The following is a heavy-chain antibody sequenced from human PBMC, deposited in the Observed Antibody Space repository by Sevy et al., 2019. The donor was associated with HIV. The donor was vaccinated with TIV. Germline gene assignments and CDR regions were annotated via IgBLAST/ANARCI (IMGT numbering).Heavy chain of an antibody. V-gene: IGHV1-2*02. Sequence: ASVKVSCKASGYTFTGQYIHWVRQAPGQGLQWMVWINPNSGVTNHAQKFQGRVTMTRDTSINTAYMELSGLKSDDTAVYYCARVRRLRGYSYGSFDHWGQGTLVTVSS. D-gene: IGHD5-18*01. CDR1: GYTFTGQY. J-gene: IGHJ4*02. CDR3: ARVRRLRGYSYGSFDH. CDR2: INPNSGVT.